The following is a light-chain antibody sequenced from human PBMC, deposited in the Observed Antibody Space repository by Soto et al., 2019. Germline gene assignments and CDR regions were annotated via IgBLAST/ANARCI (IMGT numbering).Light chain of an antibody. V-gene: IGKV1-8*01. CDR2: TSS. CDR1: QGISSY. Sequence: AIRMTQSPSSFSASTGDRVTITCRASQGISSYLAWYQQKPGKAPKLLIYTSSTLQSGVPSRFSGSGSGTDFTLTISCLQSEDFATYYCQQYDSYPLPFGGGTKVEIK. CDR3: QQYDSYPLP. J-gene: IGKJ4*01.